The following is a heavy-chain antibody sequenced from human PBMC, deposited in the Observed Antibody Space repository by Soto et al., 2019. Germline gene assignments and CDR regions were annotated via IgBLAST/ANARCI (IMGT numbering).Heavy chain of an antibody. Sequence: VQLVQSGAEVRRPGASVTASCKTSGYNFTNYGVTWVRQAPGQGLEWMGWIHGRSGHTKYAQKFPGRVTLTTATSTTTAHLLLPRPPSANAAAYFSAALGCLVKDY. CDR3: AALGCLVKDY. J-gene: IGHJ4*01. CDR2: IHGRSGHT. CDR1: GYNFTNYG. V-gene: IGHV1-18*01. D-gene: IGHD6-19*01.